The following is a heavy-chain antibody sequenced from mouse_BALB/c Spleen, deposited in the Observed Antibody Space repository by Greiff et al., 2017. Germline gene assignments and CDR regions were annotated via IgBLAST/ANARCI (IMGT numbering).Heavy chain of an antibody. V-gene: IGHV5-17*02. D-gene: IGHD2-1*01. Sequence: DVMLVESGGGLVQPGGSRKLSCAASGFTFSSFGMHWVRQAPEKGLEWVAYISSGSSTIYYADTVKGRFTISRDNPKNTLFLQMTSLRSEDTAMYYCARGGNYYAFFDYWGQGTTLTVSS. CDR2: ISSGSSTI. J-gene: IGHJ2*01. CDR3: ARGGNYYAFFDY. CDR1: GFTFSSFG.